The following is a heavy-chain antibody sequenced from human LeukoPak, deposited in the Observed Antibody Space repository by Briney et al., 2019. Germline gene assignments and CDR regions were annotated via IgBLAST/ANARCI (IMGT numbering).Heavy chain of an antibody. V-gene: IGHV1-2*02. CDR3: ARGGQECSSNTCCLDY. Sequence: ASVKVSCETSGYTFTDYYIHWVRQAPGQGLEWVSWINPESGDAYSAQKFQGRVTMSRDTSISTAYMELSRLRSDDTAIYYCARGGQECSSNTCCLDYWGQGTLVTVSS. J-gene: IGHJ4*02. D-gene: IGHD2-2*01. CDR2: INPESGDA. CDR1: GYTFTDYY.